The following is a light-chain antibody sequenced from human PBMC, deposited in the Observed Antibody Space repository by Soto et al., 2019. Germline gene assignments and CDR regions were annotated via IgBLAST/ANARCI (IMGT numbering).Light chain of an antibody. CDR2: WAS. V-gene: IGKV4-1*01. Sequence: DIVMTQSPDSLAVSLGERATINCKSSQSVLYSSNNKNYLAWYQQKPGQPPKLLIYWASTRESGVPDRFSGSGSGTDFPLTISSLQAEEVAVYYCQQYYSTPWTFGQGTKLEIK. CDR1: QSVLYSSNNKNY. J-gene: IGKJ1*01. CDR3: QQYYSTPWT.